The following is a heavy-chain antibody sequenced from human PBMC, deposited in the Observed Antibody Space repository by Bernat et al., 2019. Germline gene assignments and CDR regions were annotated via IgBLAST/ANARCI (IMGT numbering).Heavy chain of an antibody. D-gene: IGHD1-26*01. J-gene: IGHJ4*02. CDR1: GFTFSSYG. CDR3: AKEKGGNYMPLDY. Sequence: QVQLVESGGGVVQPGRSLRLSCAASGFTFSSYGMQWARQAPGKGLEWVAVISDDGSTKHYAYSVNGRFTVSRDNSKNTLYLQVNSLRAEDTAVYYCAKEKGGNYMPLDYWGQGTLVTVSS. V-gene: IGHV3-30*18. CDR2: ISDDGSTK.